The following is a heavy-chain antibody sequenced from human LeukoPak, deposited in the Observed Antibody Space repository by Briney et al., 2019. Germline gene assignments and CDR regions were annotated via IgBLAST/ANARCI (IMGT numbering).Heavy chain of an antibody. V-gene: IGHV3-23*01. J-gene: IGHJ4*02. D-gene: IGHD3-10*02. CDR3: AKCRQLGYNVRDSFDY. CDR2: VSGSGDST. Sequence: PGGSLRLSCAASGFTFTNYAMSWVRQAPGKGLEWVSVVSGSGDSTYYADSVKGRFTISRDNSKNTLYLQINSLRAEDSAVYYCAKCRQLGYNVRDSFDYWGQGTLVTVSS. CDR1: GFTFTNYA.